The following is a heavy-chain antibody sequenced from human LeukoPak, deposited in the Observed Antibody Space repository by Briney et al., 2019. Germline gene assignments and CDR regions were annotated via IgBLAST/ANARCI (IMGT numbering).Heavy chain of an antibody. Sequence: ASVKVSCKASGYTFTGYHMHWVRQASGQGLEWMGRINPNSGDTNYAQKFQGRVTMTRDTSISTAYMELSRLRSDDTAVYYCARDNPPILRWSLRRAFDIWGQGTMVTVSS. CDR3: ARDNPPILRWSLRRAFDI. V-gene: IGHV1-2*06. D-gene: IGHD4-23*01. J-gene: IGHJ3*02. CDR2: INPNSGDT. CDR1: GYTFTGYH.